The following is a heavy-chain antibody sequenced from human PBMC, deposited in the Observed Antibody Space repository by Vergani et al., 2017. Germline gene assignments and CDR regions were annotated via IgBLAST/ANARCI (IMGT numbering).Heavy chain of an antibody. V-gene: IGHV4-59*11. D-gene: IGHD1-14*01. J-gene: IGHJ4*02. CDR1: GGSIRSHH. CDR2: IYYTGST. CDR3: ARSRAAPPDIYLFDY. Sequence: QEQLQESGPGLVKPSETLSLTCTVSGGSIRSHHWSWIRQPPGKGLEWIGYIYYTGSTKYNPSLKSRVTMSVDTSKNQFSLNLSSVTAADTAMYYCARSRAAPPDIYLFDYWGQGTLVTVSS.